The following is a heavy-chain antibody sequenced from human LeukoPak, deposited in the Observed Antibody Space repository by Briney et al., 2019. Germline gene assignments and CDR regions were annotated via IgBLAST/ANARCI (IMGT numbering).Heavy chain of an antibody. Sequence: GESLKISCKGSGYSFTSYWISWVRQMPGKGLEWMGRIDPSDSYTNYSPSFQGHVTISADKSISTAYLQWSSLKASDTAMYYCARRAVANNYFDYWGQGTLVTVSS. D-gene: IGHD6-19*01. CDR3: ARRAVANNYFDY. V-gene: IGHV5-10-1*01. J-gene: IGHJ4*02. CDR2: IDPSDSYT. CDR1: GYSFTSYW.